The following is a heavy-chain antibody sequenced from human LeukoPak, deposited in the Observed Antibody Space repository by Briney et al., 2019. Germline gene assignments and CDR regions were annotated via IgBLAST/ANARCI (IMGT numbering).Heavy chain of an antibody. CDR3: ARGRYYYDSSGFNWFDP. J-gene: IGHJ5*02. CDR1: GYTFTSYY. Sequence: ASVKVSCKASGYTFTSYYMRWVRQAPGQGLEWMGIINPSGGSTSYAQKFQGRVTMTRDTSTSTVYMELSSLRSEDTAVYYCARGRYYYDSSGFNWFDPWGQGTLVTVSS. CDR2: INPSGGST. D-gene: IGHD3-22*01. V-gene: IGHV1-46*01.